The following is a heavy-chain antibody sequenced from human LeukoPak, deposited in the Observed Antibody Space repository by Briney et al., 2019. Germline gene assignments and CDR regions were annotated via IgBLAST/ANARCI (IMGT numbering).Heavy chain of an antibody. CDR1: GYTFTGYY. Sequence: GASVKVSCKASGYTFTGYYMHWVRQAPGQGLEWMGWINPNSGGTNYAQKFQGRVTMTRDTSISTAYMELSRLRSDDTAVYYCARDPRSEVAAAHWFDPWGQGTLVTVSS. J-gene: IGHJ5*02. CDR2: INPNSGGT. CDR3: ARDPRSEVAAAHWFDP. V-gene: IGHV1-2*02. D-gene: IGHD6-13*01.